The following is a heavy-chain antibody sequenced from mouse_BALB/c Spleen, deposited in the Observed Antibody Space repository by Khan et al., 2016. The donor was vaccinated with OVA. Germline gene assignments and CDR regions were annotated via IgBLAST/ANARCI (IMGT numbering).Heavy chain of an antibody. D-gene: IGHD2-3*01. CDR3: ARAGYSPWFAY. CDR2: IDPENGNT. Sequence: EVQLQESGAELARPGALVKLSCKASGFNIKAYYIHWVKQRPEQGLEWIGWIDPENGNTIYDPKFQGKANITADTSSNTAYLHFSSLTSEDTAVYYCARAGYSPWFAYWGQGTLVTVSA. J-gene: IGHJ3*01. CDR1: GFNIKAYY. V-gene: IGHV14-1*02.